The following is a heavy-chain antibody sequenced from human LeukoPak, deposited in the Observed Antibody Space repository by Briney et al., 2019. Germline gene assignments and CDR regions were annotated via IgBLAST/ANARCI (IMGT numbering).Heavy chain of an antibody. CDR3: ARDRRAYYYDSSATKGPWYFDL. CDR2: ISSSGSTI. D-gene: IGHD3-22*01. CDR1: GFTFSDYY. J-gene: IGHJ2*01. Sequence: PGGSLRLSCAASGFTFSDYYTSWIRQAPGKGLEWGSYISSSGSTIYYTDSLRGRFTVSRDNAKNSLYLKINSLRAEDTAVDYWARDRRAYYYDSSATKGPWYFDLWGRGTLVTVSS. V-gene: IGHV3-11*04.